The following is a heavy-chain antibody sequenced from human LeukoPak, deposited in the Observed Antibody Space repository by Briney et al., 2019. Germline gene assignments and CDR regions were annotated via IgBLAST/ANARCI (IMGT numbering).Heavy chain of an antibody. J-gene: IGHJ6*03. V-gene: IGHV4-39*07. CDR2: IFYSGST. CDR3: ARVRVRELPYYYYYMDV. Sequence: SETLSLTCTVSGGSISTGSYYWGWVRQPPGKGLEWIGNIFYSGSTYYSPSLKSRVTISLDTSKNQFSLKLSSVTAADTAVYYCARVRVRELPYYYYYMDVWGKGTTVTISS. D-gene: IGHD1-7*01. CDR1: GGSISTGSYY.